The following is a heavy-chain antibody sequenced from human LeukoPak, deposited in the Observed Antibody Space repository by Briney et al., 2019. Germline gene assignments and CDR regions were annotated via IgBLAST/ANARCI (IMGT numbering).Heavy chain of an antibody. J-gene: IGHJ2*01. CDR3: ARSDYYDSSGYYPQEYFDL. D-gene: IGHD3-22*01. CDR2: ISGSGGTT. Sequence: QPGGSLRLSCAASGFTFNSYAMSWVRQAPGKGLEWVSGISGSGGTTYYANSVKGRFTISRDNAKNTLFLKMNSLRAEDTAVYYCARSDYYDSSGYYPQEYFDLWGRGTLVTVSS. CDR1: GFTFNSYA. V-gene: IGHV3-23*01.